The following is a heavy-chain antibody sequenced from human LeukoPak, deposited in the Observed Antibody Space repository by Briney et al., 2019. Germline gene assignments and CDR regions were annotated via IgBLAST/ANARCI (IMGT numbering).Heavy chain of an antibody. D-gene: IGHD6-13*01. J-gene: IGHJ5*02. CDR2: IYYTGTT. CDR3: ARQYSSSWYGFDP. Sequence: SETLSLTCTVSGVSINSHYWNWIRQPPGKGLEWIGHIYYTGTTNYNPSLKSRVTISVDRSKNQFSLKLSSVTAADTAVYYCARQYSSSWYGFDPWGQGTLVTVSS. CDR1: GVSINSHY. V-gene: IGHV4-59*08.